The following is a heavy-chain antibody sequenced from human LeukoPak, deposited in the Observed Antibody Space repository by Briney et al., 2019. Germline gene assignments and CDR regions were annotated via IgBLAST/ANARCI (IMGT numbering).Heavy chain of an antibody. CDR2: IYYSGST. J-gene: IGHJ4*02. D-gene: IGHD4-11*01. CDR3: ARRPDYTGDY. CDR1: GGSISSSSYY. Sequence: SETLSLTCTVSGGSISSSSYYWGWIRQPPGKGLEWIGSIYYSGSTYYNPSLKSRVTISVDTSKNQFSLKLSSVTAADTAVYYCARRPDYTGDYWGQGTLVTVSS. V-gene: IGHV4-39*01.